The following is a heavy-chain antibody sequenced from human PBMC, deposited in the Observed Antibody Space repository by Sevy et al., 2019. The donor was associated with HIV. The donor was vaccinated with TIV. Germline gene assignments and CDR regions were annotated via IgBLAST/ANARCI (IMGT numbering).Heavy chain of an antibody. CDR3: ATHAGIAAAGRVFDY. CDR1: GFTFSDHY. J-gene: IGHJ4*02. Sequence: GGSLRLSCVASGFTFSDHYMEWVRQAPGKGLEWVGRTRNKADGYTTEYAASVKGRFTISRDESKNSLLVQMNSLKAEDTAVYYCATHAGIAAAGRVFDYWGQGTLVTVSS. CDR2: TRNKADGYTT. V-gene: IGHV3-72*01. D-gene: IGHD6-13*01.